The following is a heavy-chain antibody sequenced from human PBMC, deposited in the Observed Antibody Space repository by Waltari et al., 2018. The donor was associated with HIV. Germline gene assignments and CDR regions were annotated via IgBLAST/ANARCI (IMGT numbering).Heavy chain of an antibody. V-gene: IGHV1-18*01. CDR1: GYTFTSYG. J-gene: IGHJ3*02. CDR2: ISAYNGNT. D-gene: IGHD3-16*02. CDR3: ARDPWGVIVAQRDAFDI. Sequence: QVQLVQSGAEVKKPGASVKVSCKASGYTFTSYGISWVRQAPGQGLEWMGWISAYNGNTNYAQKLQGRVTMTTDTSTSTAYMELRSLRSDDTAVYYCARDPWGVIVAQRDAFDIWGQGTMVTVSS.